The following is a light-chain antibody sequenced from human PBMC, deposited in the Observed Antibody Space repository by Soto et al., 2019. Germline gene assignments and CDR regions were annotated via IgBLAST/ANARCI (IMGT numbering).Light chain of an antibody. J-gene: IGKJ5*01. CDR3: IESSSALN. CDR2: ATS. CDR1: QDIRNY. Sequence: DIQMTHSPSSLSASVVDIVTITFRSSQDIRNYFNWYQQKPGKAPKLLTYATSTLQSGVPSRFSGSGSGKDFTLTITDLQPEDLATYYCIESSSALNFGQGTRLEIK. V-gene: IGKV1-39*01.